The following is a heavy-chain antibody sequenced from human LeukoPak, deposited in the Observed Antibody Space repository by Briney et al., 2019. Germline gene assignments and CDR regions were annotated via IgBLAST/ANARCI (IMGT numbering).Heavy chain of an antibody. CDR2: ISGSGGST. CDR1: GFTFSSYA. J-gene: IGHJ4*02. V-gene: IGHV3-23*01. D-gene: IGHD4-17*01. Sequence: PGGSLRLSCAASGFTFSSYAMSWVRQAPGKGLEWVSAISGSGGSTYYADSVKGRFTISRDNSKNTLYLQMNSLRAEDTAVYYCAKPFKPPRSGDVLYFDYWGQGTLVTVSS. CDR3: AKPFKPPRSGDVLYFDY.